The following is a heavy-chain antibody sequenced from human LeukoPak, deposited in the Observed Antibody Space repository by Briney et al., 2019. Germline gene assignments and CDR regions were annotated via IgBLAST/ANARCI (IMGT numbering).Heavy chain of an antibody. Sequence: PSETLSLTCTVSGYSISSGYYWSWIRQPPGKGLEWIGEINHSGSTNYNPSLKSRVTISVDTSKNQFSLKLSSVTAADTAVYYCATHTEYSSSYNWFDPWGQGTLVTVSS. CDR1: GYSISSGYY. D-gene: IGHD6-6*01. CDR3: ATHTEYSSSYNWFDP. CDR2: INHSGST. J-gene: IGHJ5*02. V-gene: IGHV4-38-2*02.